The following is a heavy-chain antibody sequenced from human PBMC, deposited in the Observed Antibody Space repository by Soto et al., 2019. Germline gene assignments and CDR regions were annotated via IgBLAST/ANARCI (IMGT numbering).Heavy chain of an antibody. CDR3: AREGLKSPRGYSGYGYSGPYYYYGMDV. V-gene: IGHV3-33*01. Sequence: GGSLRLSCAASGFTFSSYGMHWVRQAPGKGLEWVAVIWYDGSNKYYADSVKGRFTISRDNSKNTLYLQMNSLRAEDTAVYYCAREGLKSPRGYSGYGYSGPYYYYGMDVWGQGTTVTVSS. J-gene: IGHJ6*02. D-gene: IGHD5-12*01. CDR1: GFTFSSYG. CDR2: IWYDGSNK.